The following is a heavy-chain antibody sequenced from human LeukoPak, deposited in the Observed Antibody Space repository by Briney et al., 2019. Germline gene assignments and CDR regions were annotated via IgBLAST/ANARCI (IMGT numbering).Heavy chain of an antibody. D-gene: IGHD3-3*01. J-gene: IGHJ3*02. CDR2: INHSGST. V-gene: IGHV4-34*01. CDR1: GGSFSGYY. Sequence: SETLSLTCAVYGGSFSGYYWSWIRQPPGKGLEWIGEINHSGSTNYNPSLKSRVTISVDTSKNQFSLKLSSVTAADTAVYYCARSRPPRVVIMGRGAFDIWGQGTMVTVSS. CDR3: ARSRPPRVVIMGRGAFDI.